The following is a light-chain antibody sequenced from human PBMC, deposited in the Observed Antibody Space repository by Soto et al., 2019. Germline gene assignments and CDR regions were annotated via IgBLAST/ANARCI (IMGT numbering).Light chain of an antibody. V-gene: IGLV4-69*01. CDR2: INSDGSH. CDR1: SGHSTYA. J-gene: IGLJ1*01. Sequence: QPVLTQSPSASASLGASVKLTCTLSSGHSTYAIAWHQQQPEKGPRFLMKINSDGSHNKGDGIPDRFSGSSSGAERYLTISSLQSEDEADYYCQTWGNGIHVFATGTKVTVL. CDR3: QTWGNGIHV.